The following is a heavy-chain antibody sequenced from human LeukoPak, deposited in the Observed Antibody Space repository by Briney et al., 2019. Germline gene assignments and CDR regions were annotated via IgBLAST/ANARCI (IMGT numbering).Heavy chain of an antibody. CDR2: IKQDGSEK. Sequence: GGSLRLSCAASGFSFSSYWMSWVRQAPGKGLEWVANIKQDGSEKHYVDSVRGRFTISRDNAKISLFLQMNGLRAEDTAVYYCARDSLIPGATRGNDYWGQGTLVTVSS. CDR1: GFSFSSYW. D-gene: IGHD1-26*01. V-gene: IGHV3-7*05. CDR3: ARDSLIPGATRGNDY. J-gene: IGHJ4*02.